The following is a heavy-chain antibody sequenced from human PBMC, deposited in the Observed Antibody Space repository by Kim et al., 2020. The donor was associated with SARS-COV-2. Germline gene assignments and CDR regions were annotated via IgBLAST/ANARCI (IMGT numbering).Heavy chain of an antibody. CDR2: T. V-gene: IGHV1-8*01. Sequence: TGYAQKFQGRVTRTRNTSISTAYMELSSLRSEDTAVYYCARGPVGIAVAPWGQGTLVTVSS. D-gene: IGHD6-19*01. CDR3: ARGPVGIAVAP. J-gene: IGHJ5*02.